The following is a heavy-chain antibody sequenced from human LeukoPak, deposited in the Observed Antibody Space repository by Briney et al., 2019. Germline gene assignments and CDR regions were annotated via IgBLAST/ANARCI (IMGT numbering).Heavy chain of an antibody. CDR2: IYHSGST. D-gene: IGHD3-22*01. V-gene: IGHV4-30-2*01. J-gene: IGHJ2*01. CDR3: ARVPATMTPYWYFDL. Sequence: PSETLSLTCAVSGGSISSGGYSWSWLRQPPGKGLEWIGYIYHSGSTYYNPSLKSRVTISVDRSKNQFSLKLSSVTAADTAVYYCARVPATMTPYWYFDLWGRGTLVTVSS. CDR1: GGSISSGGYS.